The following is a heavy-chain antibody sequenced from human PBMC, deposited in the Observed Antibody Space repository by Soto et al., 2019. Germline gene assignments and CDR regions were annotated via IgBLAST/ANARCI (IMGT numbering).Heavy chain of an antibody. CDR3: STSVYCSTTRCYYYYGLDV. J-gene: IGHJ6*02. CDR1: GGTFSSHS. V-gene: IGHV1-69*01. Sequence: QVQLVQSGAEVKKPGSSVKVSCKVSGGTFSSHSINWVRQAPGQGPEWMGGIIPIFGTENYAQKFQGRVTITADESTSTAYMHLSSLTPEDTALYYCSTSVYCSTTRCYYYYGLDVWGQGTTVIVSS. D-gene: IGHD2-2*01. CDR2: IIPIFGTE.